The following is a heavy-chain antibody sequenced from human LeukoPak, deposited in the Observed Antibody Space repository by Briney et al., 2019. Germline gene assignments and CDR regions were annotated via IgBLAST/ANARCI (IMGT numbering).Heavy chain of an antibody. CDR1: GGSFSGYY. V-gene: IGHV4-34*01. Sequence: SETLSLTCAVYGGSFSGYYWSWIRQPPGKGLEWIGEINHSGSTNYNPSLKSRVTISVDTSKNQFSLKLSSVTAADTAVYYCARGRTRGGIAARRRDYFDYWGQGTLVTVSS. D-gene: IGHD6-6*01. J-gene: IGHJ4*02. CDR3: ARGRTRGGIAARRRDYFDY. CDR2: INHSGST.